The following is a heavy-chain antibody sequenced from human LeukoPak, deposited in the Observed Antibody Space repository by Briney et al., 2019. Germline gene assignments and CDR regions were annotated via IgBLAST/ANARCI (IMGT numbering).Heavy chain of an antibody. D-gene: IGHD3-3*01. Sequence: GGSLRLSCAASGLTFSSYEMNWVGKAPGKGLEWVSYISSSGSTKYYTDSVRGRFTISRDNAKNSLYLQMSSLRGEDTAVYYCARQTYYDFWSGHSTFDYWGQGTLVTASS. V-gene: IGHV3-48*03. CDR3: ARQTYYDFWSGHSTFDY. J-gene: IGHJ4*02. CDR2: ISSSGSTK. CDR1: GLTFSSYE.